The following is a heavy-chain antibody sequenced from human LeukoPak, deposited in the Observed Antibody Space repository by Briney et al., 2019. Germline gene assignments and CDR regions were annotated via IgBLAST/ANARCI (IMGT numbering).Heavy chain of an antibody. J-gene: IGHJ2*01. Sequence: ASVKVSCKASGYTFTSYDINWVRQATGQGLEWMGWMNLNSGNTGYAQKFQGRVTMTRNTSISTAYMELSSLRSEDTAVYYCARGQLRNILTGYYSYWYFDLWGRGTLVTVSS. CDR2: MNLNSGNT. D-gene: IGHD3-9*01. CDR1: GYTFTSYD. V-gene: IGHV1-8*01. CDR3: ARGQLRNILTGYYSYWYFDL.